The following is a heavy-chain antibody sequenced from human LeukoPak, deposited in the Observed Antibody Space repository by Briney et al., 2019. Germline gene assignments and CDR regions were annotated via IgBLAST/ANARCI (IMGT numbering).Heavy chain of an antibody. CDR2: INPNSGGT. J-gene: IGHJ4*02. D-gene: IGHD3-22*01. V-gene: IGHV1-2*02. CDR1: GYTFTGYY. Sequence: ASVKVSCKASGYTFTGYYMHWVREAPGQGLEWMGWINPNSGGTNYAQKFQGRVTMTRDTSISTAYMELSRLRSDDTAVYYCARDYYESSSYFGYWGQGTLVTVSS. CDR3: ARDYYESSSYFGY.